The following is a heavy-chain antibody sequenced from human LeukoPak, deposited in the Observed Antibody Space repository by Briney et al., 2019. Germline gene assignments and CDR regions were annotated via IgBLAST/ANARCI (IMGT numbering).Heavy chain of an antibody. V-gene: IGHV3-11*01. D-gene: IGHD6-13*01. J-gene: IGHJ4*02. Sequence: PGGSLRLSCAASEFTFSDYYMSWIRQAPGKGLEWVSYISSSGSTIYYADSVKGRFTISRDNAKNSLYLQMNSLRAEDTAVYYCARDLKQQQLPLRGFDYWGQGTLVTVSS. CDR1: EFTFSDYY. CDR2: ISSSGSTI. CDR3: ARDLKQQQLPLRGFDY.